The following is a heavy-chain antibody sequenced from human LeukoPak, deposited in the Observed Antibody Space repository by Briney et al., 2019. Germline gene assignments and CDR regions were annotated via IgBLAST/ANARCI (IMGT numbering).Heavy chain of an antibody. CDR3: AKDVANYYDSNGYPNAFDI. D-gene: IGHD3-22*01. CDR1: GFTFDDYA. CDR2: ISWNSGSI. J-gene: IGHJ3*02. Sequence: GRSLRLSCAASGFTFDDYAMHWVRQAPGKGLEWVSGISWNSGSIGYADSVKGRITISRDNAKNSLYLQMNSLRAEDTALYYCAKDVANYYDSNGYPNAFDIWGQGTMVTVSS. V-gene: IGHV3-9*01.